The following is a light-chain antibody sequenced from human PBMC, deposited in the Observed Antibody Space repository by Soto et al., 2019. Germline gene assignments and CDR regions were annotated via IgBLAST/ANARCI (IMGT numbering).Light chain of an antibody. V-gene: IGLV1-36*01. CDR3: SALDDSMNGGV. J-gene: IGLJ3*02. CDR2: YDD. CDR1: SSNIGNNA. Sequence: QSVLTQPPSVSEAPRQRVTISCSGSSSNIGNNAVNWYQQLPGKAPKLLIYYDDLLPSGVSDRCSGSKSVTSASLAISGLQSEDEADYYCSALDDSMNGGVFGGGTKLTVL.